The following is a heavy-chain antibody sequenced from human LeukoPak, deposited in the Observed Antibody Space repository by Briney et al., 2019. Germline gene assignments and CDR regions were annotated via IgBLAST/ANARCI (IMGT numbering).Heavy chain of an antibody. Sequence: GGSPRLSCAASGFTFSSYWMSWVRQAPGKGLEWVANIKQDGSEKYYVDSVKGRFTISRDNAKNSLYLQMNSLRAEDTAVYYCARSREIFGVVIIGTFDYWGQGTLVTVSS. V-gene: IGHV3-7*01. CDR3: ARSREIFGVVIIGTFDY. CDR2: IKQDGSEK. CDR1: GFTFSSYW. J-gene: IGHJ4*02. D-gene: IGHD3-3*01.